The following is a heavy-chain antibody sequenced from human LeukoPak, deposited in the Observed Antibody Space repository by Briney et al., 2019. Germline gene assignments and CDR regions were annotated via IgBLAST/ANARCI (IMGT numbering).Heavy chain of an antibody. V-gene: IGHV4-38-2*02. J-gene: IGHJ4*02. CDR1: GYSISRGYY. D-gene: IGHD5-18*01. CDR3: ARDPLGTAMVTIDY. CDR2: IYHSGST. Sequence: SETLSLTCAVSGYSISRGYYWDWIRQPPGKGLEWIGSIYHSGSTYYNPSLKSRVTISVDTSKNQFSLKLSSVTAADTAVYYCARDPLGTAMVTIDYWGQGTLVTVSS.